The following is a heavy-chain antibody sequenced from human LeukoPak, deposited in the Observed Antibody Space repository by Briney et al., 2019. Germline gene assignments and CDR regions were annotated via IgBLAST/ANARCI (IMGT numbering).Heavy chain of an antibody. V-gene: IGHV1-46*01. J-gene: IGHJ4*02. CDR1: GYTFTSYY. Sequence: ASVKVSCKASGYTFTSYYMHWVRQAPGQGLEWMGIINPSGGSTSYAQKFQGRVTMTTDTSTSTAYMELRSLRSDDTAVYYCARDTRGTLDYWGQGTLVTVSS. CDR2: INPSGGST. CDR3: ARDTRGTLDY. D-gene: IGHD1-26*01.